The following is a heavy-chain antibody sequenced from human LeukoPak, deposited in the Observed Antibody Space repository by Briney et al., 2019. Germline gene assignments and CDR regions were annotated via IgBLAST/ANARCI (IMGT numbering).Heavy chain of an antibody. CDR1: GFTFSFYA. CDR2: ISADGGNT. Sequence: GGSLTLSCAASGFTFSFYAMSWVRQAPGKGLECVSAISADGGNTDSADSVKGRFTISIDNTQDTLFLKMNSLRAEDTALYYCAKDRGSGWYLYDFWGQGTLVTVSS. CDR3: AKDRGSGWYLYDF. J-gene: IGHJ4*02. D-gene: IGHD6-19*01. V-gene: IGHV3-23*01.